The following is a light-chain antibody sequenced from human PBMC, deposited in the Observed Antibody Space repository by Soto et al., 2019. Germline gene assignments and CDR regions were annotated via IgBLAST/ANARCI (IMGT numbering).Light chain of an antibody. V-gene: IGLV2-14*01. CDR2: EVS. Sequence: QSALTQPASVSGSPGQSITISCTGTSSDVGGYRYVSWYQQHPGKAPKLIIYEVSNRPSGVSNRFSGPKSGNTASLTISGLQAEDEADYYCSSYTSSSPCVFGTGTKVTAL. J-gene: IGLJ1*01. CDR3: SSYTSSSPCV. CDR1: SSDVGGYRY.